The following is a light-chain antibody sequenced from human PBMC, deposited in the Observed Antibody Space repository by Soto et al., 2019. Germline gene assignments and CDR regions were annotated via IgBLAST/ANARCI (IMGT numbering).Light chain of an antibody. CDR3: QQYNPYYT. CDR2: DVS. V-gene: IGKV1-5*01. CDR1: QSVNNW. J-gene: IGKJ2*01. Sequence: DIQMTQSPSTLSASVGDRVTITCRASQSVNNWLAWYQQKPGQAPKLLIYDVSTLQSGVPSRFSGSGSGTAFSLTISSLQPDDFATYYCQQYNPYYTFGQGTKLEI.